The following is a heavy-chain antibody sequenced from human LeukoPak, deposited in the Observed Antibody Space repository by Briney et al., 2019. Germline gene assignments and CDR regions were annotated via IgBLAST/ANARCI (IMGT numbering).Heavy chain of an antibody. D-gene: IGHD5-18*01. V-gene: IGHV7-4-1*02. Sequence: ASVKVSCKASGYTFTSYAMNWVREAPGQGLEWVGWINTNTENPTYAQGFTGRFVFSLDTSVSTAYLQISSLKAEDTAVYYCARLSYVDTAMVTDYWGQGTLVTVSS. CDR3: ARLSYVDTAMVTDY. CDR1: GYTFTSYA. J-gene: IGHJ4*02. CDR2: INTNTENP.